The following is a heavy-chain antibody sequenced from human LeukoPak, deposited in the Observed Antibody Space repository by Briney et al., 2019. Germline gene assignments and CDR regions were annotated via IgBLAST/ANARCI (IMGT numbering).Heavy chain of an antibody. Sequence: PGGSLRLSCAASGFTFSSYGMHWVRQAPGKGLEWVAVIWYDGSNKYYADSVKGRFTISRDNSKNTLYLQMNSLRAEDTAVYYCARDVRGVSIDYWGQGTLVTVSS. J-gene: IGHJ4*02. V-gene: IGHV3-33*01. CDR2: IWYDGSNK. CDR3: ARDVRGVSIDY. D-gene: IGHD3-10*02. CDR1: GFTFSSYG.